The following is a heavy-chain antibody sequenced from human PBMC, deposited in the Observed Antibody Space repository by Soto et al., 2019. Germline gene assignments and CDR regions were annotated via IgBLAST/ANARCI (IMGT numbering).Heavy chain of an antibody. J-gene: IGHJ3*02. CDR2: IYYSGST. D-gene: IGHD3-9*01. CDR3: ARALILTGYYIHDAFDI. CDR1: GVSISSYY. V-gene: IGHV4-59*07. Sequence: SDTLSLTCTFPGVSISSYYWSWIRQPPGKGLEWIGYIYYSGSTNYNPSLKSRVTISVDTSKNQFSLKLSSVTAAYTAVYYCARALILTGYYIHDAFDIWGQGTMVT.